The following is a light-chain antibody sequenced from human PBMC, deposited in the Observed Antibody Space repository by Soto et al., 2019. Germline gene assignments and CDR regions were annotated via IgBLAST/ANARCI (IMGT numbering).Light chain of an antibody. CDR1: QSISSW. CDR2: DAS. J-gene: IGKJ1*01. CDR3: QQYNNYPLT. V-gene: IGKV1-5*01. Sequence: DIQMTQSPSTLSASVGDRVTITCRASQSISSWLAWYQQKPGKAPKVLIYDASSLESGVPSRFSGSGSVTEFTLTLSSRQPDDFSTYYCQQYNNYPLTFGQGTKVETK.